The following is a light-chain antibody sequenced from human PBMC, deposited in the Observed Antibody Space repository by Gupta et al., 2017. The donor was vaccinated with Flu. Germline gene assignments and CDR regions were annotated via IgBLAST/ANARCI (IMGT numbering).Light chain of an antibody. V-gene: IGKV1-12*01. CDR3: QQANNFPGWT. J-gene: IGKJ1*01. Sequence: DIQLTQSPSSVSASVGDRVTITCRASQDVSRWLAWYQQKPGKAPELLIYATSNWQSGVPSRFSGSGAGKDFTLTISSRQPEDFATYYCQQANNFPGWTFGQGTKVEIK. CDR1: QDVSRW. CDR2: ATS.